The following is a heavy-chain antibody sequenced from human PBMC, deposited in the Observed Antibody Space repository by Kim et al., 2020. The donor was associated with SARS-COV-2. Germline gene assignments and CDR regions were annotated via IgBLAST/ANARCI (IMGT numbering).Heavy chain of an antibody. CDR1: GGSISSYY. V-gene: IGHV4-4*07. D-gene: IGHD4-17*01. J-gene: IGHJ3*02. CDR2: IYTSGST. CDR3: ARDHGDYSDIDAFDI. Sequence: SETLSLTCTVSGGSISSYYWSWIRQPAGKVLEWIGRIYTSGSTNYNPSLKSRVTISVDTSKNQFSLKLSSVTPTATAVYYCARDHGDYSDIDAFDIWGQGTMVTVSS.